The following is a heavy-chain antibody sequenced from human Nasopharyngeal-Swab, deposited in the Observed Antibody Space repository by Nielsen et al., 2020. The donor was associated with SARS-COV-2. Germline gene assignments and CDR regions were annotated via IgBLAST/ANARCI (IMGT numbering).Heavy chain of an antibody. V-gene: IGHV3-30*18. D-gene: IGHD2-2*02. Sequence: PGKGLEWVAVISYDGSNKYYADSVKGRFTISRDNSKNTLYLQMNSLRAEDTAVYYCAKGGYCSSTSCYTLVRHMDVWGKGTTVTVSS. J-gene: IGHJ6*03. CDR2: ISYDGSNK. CDR3: AKGGYCSSTSCYTLVRHMDV.